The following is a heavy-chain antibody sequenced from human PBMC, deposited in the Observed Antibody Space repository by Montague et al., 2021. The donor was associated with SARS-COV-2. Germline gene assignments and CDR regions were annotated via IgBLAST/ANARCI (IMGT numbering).Heavy chain of an antibody. CDR1: GGSIGSSSYY. D-gene: IGHD3-9*01. J-gene: IGHJ6*03. Sequence: SETLSLTCTVSGGSIGSSSYYWGWIRQPPGKGLEWIGSIYYSGSTYYNPSLKSRVTISVDTSKNQFSLKLSSVTAADTAVYYCARHGKGSDYDILTGYYYYYYMDVWGKGTTVTVSS. V-gene: IGHV4-39*01. CDR3: ARHGKGSDYDILTGYYYYYYMDV. CDR2: IYYSGST.